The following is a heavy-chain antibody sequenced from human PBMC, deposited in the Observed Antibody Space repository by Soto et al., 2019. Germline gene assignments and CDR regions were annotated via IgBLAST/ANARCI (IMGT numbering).Heavy chain of an antibody. CDR1: GFTFSTNS. Sequence: EVQVLESGGGLVQPGGSLRLSCAAFGFTFSTNSMAWVRQTPGKGLEWVSGLSVGGDRTFYLESVKGRFTISSDTSKNVVYYQMNSLRADETAVYFCATWDGYGDYWGQGTLVTVSS. D-gene: IGHD5-12*01. J-gene: IGHJ4*02. CDR3: ATWDGYGDY. V-gene: IGHV3-23*01. CDR2: LSVGGDRT.